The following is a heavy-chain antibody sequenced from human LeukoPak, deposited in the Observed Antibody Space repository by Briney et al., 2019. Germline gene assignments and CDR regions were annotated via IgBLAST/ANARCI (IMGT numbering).Heavy chain of an antibody. D-gene: IGHD2-2*01. CDR2: IKQDGSEK. CDR3: ARARSTGIYYYYYMDV. J-gene: IGHJ6*03. CDR1: GFTFSSYW. V-gene: IGHV3-7*01. Sequence: GGSLRLSCAASGFTFSSYWMSWVRQAPGKGLEWVANIKQDGSEKYYVDSVKGRFTISRDNAKNSLYLQMNSLRAEDTAVYYCARARSTGIYYYYYMDVWGKGTTVTVSS.